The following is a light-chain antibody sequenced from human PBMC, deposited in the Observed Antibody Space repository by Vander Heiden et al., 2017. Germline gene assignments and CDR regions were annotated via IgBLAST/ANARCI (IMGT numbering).Light chain of an antibody. Sequence: IVLTQPPGTLSLSPGERATLSCRARQSVSSSYLAWYQQKPGQAPRLLIYGASSRATGIPDRFSGSGSGTDFTLTISRLEPEDFAVYYCQQFGSSPPMYTFGQGTKLEMK. CDR1: QSVSSSY. V-gene: IGKV3-20*01. CDR3: QQFGSSPPMYT. J-gene: IGKJ2*01. CDR2: GAS.